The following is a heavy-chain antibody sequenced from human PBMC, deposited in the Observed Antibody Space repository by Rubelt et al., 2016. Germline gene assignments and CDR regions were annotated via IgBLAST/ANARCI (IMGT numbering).Heavy chain of an antibody. V-gene: IGHV4-39*01. CDR3: ARFGGSYWKLDY. D-gene: IGHD1-26*01. J-gene: IGHJ4*02. CDR1: GGSISSSSYY. Sequence: QLQLQESGPGLVKPSETLSLTCTVSGGSISSSSYYWGWIRQPPGKGLEWIGSIYYSGSTYYNPALKSRVTIAVDTSKNQFSLKLSSVTAADTAVYYCARFGGSYWKLDYWGQGTLVTVSS. CDR2: IYYSGST.